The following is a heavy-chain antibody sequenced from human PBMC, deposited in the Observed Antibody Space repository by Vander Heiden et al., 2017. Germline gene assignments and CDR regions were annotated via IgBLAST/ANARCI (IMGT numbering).Heavy chain of an antibody. CDR1: GFTFDDYG. D-gene: IGHD2-2*01. V-gene: IGHV3-20*01. J-gene: IGHJ3*02. CDR3: ARRKIGYCSSTSCAGAFDI. CDR2: INWNGGST. Sequence: EVQLVESGGGVVRPGGSLRLSCAASGFTFDDYGMGGVRQAPGKGLEWVSGINWNGGSTGYADSVKGRFTISRDNAKNSLYLQMNSLRAEDTALYHCARRKIGYCSSTSCAGAFDIWGQGTMVTVSS.